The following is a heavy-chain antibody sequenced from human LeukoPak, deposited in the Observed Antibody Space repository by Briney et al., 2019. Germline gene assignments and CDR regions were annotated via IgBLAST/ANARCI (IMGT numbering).Heavy chain of an antibody. CDR3: ARRGYCSGGSCYSKAVYFDY. D-gene: IGHD2-15*01. V-gene: IGHV4-39*01. Sequence: SETLSLTCTVSGGFISSSSYYWGWIRQPPGKGLEWIGSIYYSGSTYYNPSLKSRVTISVDTSKNQFSLKLSSVTAADTAVYYCARRGYCSGGSCYSKAVYFDYWGQGTLVTVSS. J-gene: IGHJ4*02. CDR1: GGFISSSSYY. CDR2: IYYSGST.